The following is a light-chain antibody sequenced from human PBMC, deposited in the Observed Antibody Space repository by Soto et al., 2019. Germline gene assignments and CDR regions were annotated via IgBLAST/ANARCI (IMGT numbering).Light chain of an antibody. CDR1: SSNIGAGYD. CDR3: QSYDSSLSGLV. Sequence: QSDLTQPPSVSGAPGQRVTISCTGSSSNIGAGYDVHWYQQLPGTAPKLLIYGNSNRPSGVPDRFSGSKSGTSASLAITGLQAEDEADYYCQSYDSSLSGLVFGTGTKVTVL. V-gene: IGLV1-40*01. J-gene: IGLJ1*01. CDR2: GNS.